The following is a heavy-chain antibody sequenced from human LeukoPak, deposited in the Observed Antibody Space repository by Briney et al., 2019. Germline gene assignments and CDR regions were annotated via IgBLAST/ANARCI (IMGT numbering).Heavy chain of an antibody. CDR2: INPNSVGT. CDR1: GYTFTGYY. CDR3: ATGPGVFDY. V-gene: IGHV1-2*02. Sequence: GASVKASCKASGYTFTGYYMHWVRKAPGQGREWMGWINPNSVGTNYPQKFQGRVTMTSETSISTAYMELSRLTSDDTAVYYSATGPGVFDYWGQGTLVTVSP. J-gene: IGHJ4*02. D-gene: IGHD2-8*01.